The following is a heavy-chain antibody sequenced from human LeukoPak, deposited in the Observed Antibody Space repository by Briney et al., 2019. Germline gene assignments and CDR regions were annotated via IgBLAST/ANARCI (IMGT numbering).Heavy chain of an antibody. CDR2: MNPNSGNT. CDR1: GYTFTSYD. Sequence: GASVKVSCKASGYTFTSYDINWVRQATGQGLEWMGWMNPNSGNTGYAQKFQGRVTMTRNTSISTAYMELSSLRSEDTAVYYCARGDDIVVVPAASSGMVVWGQGTTVTVSS. J-gene: IGHJ6*02. V-gene: IGHV1-8*01. CDR3: ARGDDIVVVPAASSGMVV. D-gene: IGHD2-2*01.